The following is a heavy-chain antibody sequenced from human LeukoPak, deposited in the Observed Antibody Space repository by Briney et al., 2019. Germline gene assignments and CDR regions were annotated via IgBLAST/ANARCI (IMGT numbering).Heavy chain of an antibody. CDR3: ARSGFTTGFYLDF. V-gene: IGHV1-2*02. CDR2: IDPISGGT. D-gene: IGHD1-1*01. CDR1: GYTFTGYY. Sequence: GASVKVSCKASGYTFTGYYIHWLRQAPAQGLEWMGWIDPISGGTNYAQKFQDTITMTRDKSIATAYMEARRLNSDDTAVYYCARSGFTTGFYLDFWGQGTLVAVSS. J-gene: IGHJ4*02.